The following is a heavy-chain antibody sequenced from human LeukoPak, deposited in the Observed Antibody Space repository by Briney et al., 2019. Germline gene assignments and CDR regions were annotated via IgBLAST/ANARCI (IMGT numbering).Heavy chain of an antibody. CDR3: AKNNRYYFDGSTYRGGDWFDP. D-gene: IGHD3-9*01. J-gene: IGHJ5*02. CDR1: GFTFSSYA. V-gene: IGHV3-23*01. CDR2: ISGSGGST. Sequence: PGGSLRLSCAASGFTFSSYAMSWVRQAPGKGLEWVSAISGSGGSTYYADSVKGRFTISRDNSKNTLYLQMNSLRSEDTAVYYCAKNNRYYFDGSTYRGGDWFDPWGQGTLVTVSS.